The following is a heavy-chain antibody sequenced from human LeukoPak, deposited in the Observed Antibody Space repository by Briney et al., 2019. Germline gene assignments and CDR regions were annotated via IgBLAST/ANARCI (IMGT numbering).Heavy chain of an antibody. V-gene: IGHV3-30*03. CDR3: ARDATIAVAGTSDY. D-gene: IGHD6-19*01. CDR1: GFTFSSYG. Sequence: GGSLRLSCAASGFTFSSYGMHWVRQAPGKGLEWVAVISYDGSNKYYADSVKGRFTISRDNAKNSLYLQMNSLRAEDTAVYYCARDATIAVAGTSDYWGQGTLVTVSS. J-gene: IGHJ4*02. CDR2: ISYDGSNK.